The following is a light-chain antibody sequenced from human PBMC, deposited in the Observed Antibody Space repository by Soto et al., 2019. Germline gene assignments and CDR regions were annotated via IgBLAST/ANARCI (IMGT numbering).Light chain of an antibody. V-gene: IGKV1-9*01. J-gene: IGKJ5*01. CDR3: QQFNSYPIT. CDR1: QGISSN. CDR2: AAS. Sequence: IPLTQSPSFRSASVGDGVPITCRASQGISSNLAWYQQKPGKAPKLLIYAASTLQSGVPSRFSGSGSGTEFTLTISSLQPEDFATYYCQQFNSYPITFGQGTRLEIK.